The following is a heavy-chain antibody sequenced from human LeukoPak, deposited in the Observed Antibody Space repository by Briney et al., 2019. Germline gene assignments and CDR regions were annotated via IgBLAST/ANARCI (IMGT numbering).Heavy chain of an antibody. Sequence: GSPLTLFCEAPGFSLSSYSIQWVRQAPARGLDWVALIWYDGTNKYYADSEKGRFTVSRDNSKNTLYLQMNSLRAEDTAVYYCARDLLGFMATSDAFDIWGQGTMVTVSS. CDR1: GFSLSSYS. J-gene: IGHJ3*02. D-gene: IGHD5-24*01. CDR3: ARDLLGFMATSDAFDI. CDR2: IWYDGTNK. V-gene: IGHV3-33*01.